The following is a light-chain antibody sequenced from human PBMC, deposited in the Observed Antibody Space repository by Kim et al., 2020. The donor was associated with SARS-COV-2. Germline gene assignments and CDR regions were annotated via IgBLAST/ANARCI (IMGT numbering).Light chain of an antibody. CDR2: WAS. V-gene: IGKV4-1*01. Sequence: DIVMTQSPDSLAVSLGERATINCKSSQSVLYSSNNKNYLAWYQQKPGQPPKLLIYWASTRESGVPDRFSGSGSGTDFTLTISSLQAEDVAVYYCQQYYSTPYTVGQETKLEIK. CDR1: QSVLYSSNNKNY. J-gene: IGKJ2*01. CDR3: QQYYSTPYT.